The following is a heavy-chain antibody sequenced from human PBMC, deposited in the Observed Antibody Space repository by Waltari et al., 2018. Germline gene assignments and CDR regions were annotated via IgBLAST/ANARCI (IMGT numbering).Heavy chain of an antibody. CDR3: ARDWEGERPNFDY. D-gene: IGHD1-26*01. CDR2: IKEDGSKE. CDR1: GFSFRR. V-gene: IGHV3-7*04. J-gene: IGHJ4*02. Sequence: EVQLVESGGGLVEPGRSLRLSCVASGFSFRRMSWVRQAPGKGLEWVADIKEDGSKEYYLGSVKGRFTISRDNAKNSVYLQMNSLRPEDTAVYYCARDWEGERPNFDYWGQGTLVTVSS.